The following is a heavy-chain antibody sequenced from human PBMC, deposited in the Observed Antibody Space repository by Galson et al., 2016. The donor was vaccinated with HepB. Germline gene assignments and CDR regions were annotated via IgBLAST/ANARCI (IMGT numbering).Heavy chain of an antibody. Sequence: PALVKPTQTLTLTCTFSGFSLSTSGVGVGWIRQPPGKALEWLALIYWDDDKRYSPSLKNRLTITKDTSRNQVVLRMTNMDPVDTATYYCAHCPYSTTFDYWGQGTLVSVSP. CDR1: GFSLSTSGVG. J-gene: IGHJ4*02. D-gene: IGHD6-13*01. CDR3: AHCPYSTTFDY. CDR2: IYWDDDK. V-gene: IGHV2-5*02.